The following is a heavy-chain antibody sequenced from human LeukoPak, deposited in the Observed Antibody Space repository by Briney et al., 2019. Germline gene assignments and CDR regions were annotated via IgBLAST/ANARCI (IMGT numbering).Heavy chain of an antibody. J-gene: IGHJ4*02. CDR1: GFTFSISW. V-gene: IGHV3-7*04. CDR2: IKLDGSEK. D-gene: IGHD3-22*01. CDR3: ARARGYYDSSGYLVNMYYFDY. Sequence: GGSLRLSCVASGFTFSISWMKWVRQAPGKGLEWVANIKLDGSEKNYVDSVKGRFTISRDNAKNSLYLQMNSLRAEDTAVYYCARARGYYDSSGYLVNMYYFDYWGQGTLVTVSS.